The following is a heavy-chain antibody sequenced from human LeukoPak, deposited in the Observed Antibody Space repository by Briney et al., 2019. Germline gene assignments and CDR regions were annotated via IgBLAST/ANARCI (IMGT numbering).Heavy chain of an antibody. Sequence: GGSLRLSCAAAGFTFSSYAMGWVRQAPGEGREWVSAISGIGGSTYYAHSVKGRFNISRDNSNNTLYLQLTSLRPEDTAVYYCAKGVDCSSTSCYLSYFHYWGQGTLVTVSS. CDR2: ISGIGGST. CDR3: AKGVDCSSTSCYLSYFHY. D-gene: IGHD2-2*01. V-gene: IGHV3-23*01. CDR1: GFTFSSYA. J-gene: IGHJ4*02.